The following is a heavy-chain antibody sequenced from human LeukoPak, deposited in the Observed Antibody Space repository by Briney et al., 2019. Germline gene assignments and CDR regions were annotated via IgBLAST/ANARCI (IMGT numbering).Heavy chain of an antibody. D-gene: IGHD3-3*01. CDR2: INHSGST. V-gene: IGHV4-34*01. Sequence: PSETLSLTCAVYGGSFSGYYWSWIRQPPGKGLEWIGEINHSGSTNYNPSLKSRVTISVDTSKNQFSLKLSSVTAADTAVYYCARGGPIWSGYSYSGGYYYYYGMDVWGQGTTVTVSS. CDR1: GGSFSGYY. CDR3: ARGGPIWSGYSYSGGYYYYYGMDV. J-gene: IGHJ6*02.